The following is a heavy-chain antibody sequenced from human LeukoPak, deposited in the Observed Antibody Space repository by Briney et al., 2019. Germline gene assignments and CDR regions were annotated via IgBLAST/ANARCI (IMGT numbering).Heavy chain of an antibody. J-gene: IGHJ6*03. CDR2: IHYSGST. D-gene: IGHD3-22*01. CDR1: GYSISSGYY. Sequence: SETLSLTCTVSGYSISSGYYWSWIRQPPGKGLEWIGNIHYSGSTNYNPSLKSRVTISVDTSKNQFSLKLSSVTAADTAVYYCTRGSIAYYYMDVWGKGTTVTISS. CDR3: TRGSIAYYYMDV. V-gene: IGHV4-61*01.